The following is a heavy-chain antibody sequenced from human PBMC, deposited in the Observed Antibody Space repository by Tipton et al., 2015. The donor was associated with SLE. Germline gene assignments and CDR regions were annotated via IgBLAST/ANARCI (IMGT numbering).Heavy chain of an antibody. CDR2: IYYSGST. D-gene: IGHD6-13*01. CDR3: ARGGGSSSWYAEIDY. CDR1: GGSISSYY. V-gene: IGHV4-59*12. Sequence: TLSLTCTVSGGSISSYYWSWIRQPPGKGLEWIGYIYYSGSTNYNPSLKSRVTISVDKSKNQFSLKLSSVTAADTAVYYCARGGGSSSWYAEIDYWGQGTLVTVSS. J-gene: IGHJ4*02.